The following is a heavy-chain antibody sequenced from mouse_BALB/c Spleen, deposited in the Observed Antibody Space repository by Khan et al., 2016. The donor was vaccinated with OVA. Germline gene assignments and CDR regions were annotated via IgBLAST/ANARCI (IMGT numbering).Heavy chain of an antibody. CDR3: ARLAYYYNSEGFAY. CDR2: INTGGAYT. J-gene: IGHJ3*01. D-gene: IGHD1-1*01. Sequence: EVQLVESGGDFVRPGGSLKLSCAASGFTFSTYGMSWVRQTPDKRLEWVATINTGGAYTYYPDSVKGRFTISRDNAKNTLYLQLSSLKSGDTAIYYCARLAYYYNSEGFAYWGQGTLVTVSA. V-gene: IGHV5-6*01. CDR1: GFTFSTYG.